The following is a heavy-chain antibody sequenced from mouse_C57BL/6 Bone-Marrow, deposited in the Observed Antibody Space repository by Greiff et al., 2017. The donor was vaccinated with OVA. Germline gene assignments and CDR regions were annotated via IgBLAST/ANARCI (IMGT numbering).Heavy chain of an antibody. D-gene: IGHD1-1*01. Sequence: QVQLQQPGAELVKPGASVTLSCKASGYTFTSYWMHWVKQRPGQGLEWIGMIHPNSGSTKYNEKFKSKATLTVDKSSSTAYMQLSSLTSEDSAVYYCARAGYYGNYFDYWGQGTTLTVSS. CDR3: ARAGYYGNYFDY. J-gene: IGHJ2*01. CDR1: GYTFTSYW. V-gene: IGHV1-64*01. CDR2: IHPNSGST.